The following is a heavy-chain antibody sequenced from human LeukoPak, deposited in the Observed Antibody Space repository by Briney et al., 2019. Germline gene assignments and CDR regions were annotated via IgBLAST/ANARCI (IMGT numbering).Heavy chain of an antibody. Sequence: PGGSLRLSCAASGFTFSSYAMSWVRQAPGKGLEWVSAISGSGGSTCYADSVKGRFTISRDNSKNTLYLQMNSLRAEDTAVYYCAKTSGRVYYFDYWGQGTLVTVSS. D-gene: IGHD2-15*01. CDR1: GFTFSSYA. J-gene: IGHJ4*02. CDR3: AKTSGRVYYFDY. V-gene: IGHV3-23*01. CDR2: ISGSGGST.